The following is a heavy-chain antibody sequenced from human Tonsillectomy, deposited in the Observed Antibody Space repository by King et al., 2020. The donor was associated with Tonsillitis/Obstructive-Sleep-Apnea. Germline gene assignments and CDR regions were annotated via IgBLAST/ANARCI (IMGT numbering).Heavy chain of an antibody. Sequence: VQLVESGGGLVQPGGSLRLSCAASGFTFSSYAMSWVRQAPGKGLEWVSAISGSGGSTYYADSVKGRFTISRDNSKNTLYLQMNSLRAEDTAVYYCAKDCGVPQLDYYYGMDVWGQGTTVTVSS. V-gene: IGHV3-23*04. CDR3: AKDCGVPQLDYYYGMDV. CDR1: GFTFSSYA. J-gene: IGHJ6*02. D-gene: IGHD6-6*01. CDR2: ISGSGGST.